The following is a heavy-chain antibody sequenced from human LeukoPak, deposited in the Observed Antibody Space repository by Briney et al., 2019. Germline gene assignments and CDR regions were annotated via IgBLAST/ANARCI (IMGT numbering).Heavy chain of an antibody. Sequence: GASVKVSCKASGYTFTGYYMHWVRQAPGQGLEWIGRINPNSGGTNYAQKFQGRVTMTRDTSISTAYMELSRLRSDDTAVYYCARDRRADTAMVSLGKWEYNWFDPWGQGTLVTVSS. J-gene: IGHJ5*02. V-gene: IGHV1-2*06. CDR1: GYTFTGYY. CDR2: INPNSGGT. CDR3: ARDRRADTAMVSLGKWEYNWFDP. D-gene: IGHD5-18*01.